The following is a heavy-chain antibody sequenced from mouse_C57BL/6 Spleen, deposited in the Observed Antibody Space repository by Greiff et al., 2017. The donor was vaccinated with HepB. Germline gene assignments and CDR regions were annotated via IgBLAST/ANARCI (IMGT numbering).Heavy chain of an antibody. CDR3: ARTARIKY. Sequence: DVQLVESGPGLVKPSQSLSLTCTVTGYSITSGYGWNWIRQFPGNKLEWMGYISYSGSTNYNPSLKSRISITRDTSKNQFFLQLNTVNTKDTATYYCARTARIKYWGQGTTLTVSS. V-gene: IGHV3-2*02. D-gene: IGHD1-2*01. CDR2: ISYSGST. J-gene: IGHJ2*01. CDR1: GYSITSGYG.